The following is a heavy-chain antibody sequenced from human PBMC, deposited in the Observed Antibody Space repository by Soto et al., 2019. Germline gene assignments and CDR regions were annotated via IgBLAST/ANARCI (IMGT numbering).Heavy chain of an antibody. CDR2: INAGNGNT. J-gene: IGHJ4*02. V-gene: IGHV1-3*01. Sequence: GASVKVSCKASGYTFTSYAMHWVRQAPGQRLEWMGWINAGNGNTKYSQKFQGRVTITRDTSASTAYMELSSLRSEDTAVYYWARTKRAAADYVDYWGQGTLVTVSS. CDR1: GYTFTSYA. D-gene: IGHD6-13*01. CDR3: ARTKRAAADYVDY.